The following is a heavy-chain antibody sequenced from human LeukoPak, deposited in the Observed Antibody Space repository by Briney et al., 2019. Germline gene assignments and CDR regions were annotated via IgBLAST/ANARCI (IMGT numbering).Heavy chain of an antibody. CDR3: ARDQPDYGDYAGGA. V-gene: IGHV4-38-2*02. D-gene: IGHD4-17*01. CDR2: IYHSGST. J-gene: IGHJ5*02. CDR1: GYSISSGYY. Sequence: SETLSLPCAVSGYSISSGYYWGWTRQPPGKGLEWIGCIYHSGSTYYNPSLKSRVTISVHTSKNQSSLKLSSLTAAGTAVYYCARDQPDYGDYAGGAWGKGTLVTVSS.